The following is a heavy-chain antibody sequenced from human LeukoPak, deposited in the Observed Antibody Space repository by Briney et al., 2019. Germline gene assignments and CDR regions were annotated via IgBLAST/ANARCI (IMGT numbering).Heavy chain of an antibody. Sequence: PGGSLRLSCAASGFTFSDYYMSWIRQAPGKGLEWVSYISSSISYTNYADSVKGRFTISRDNAKNSLYLQMNSLRAEDTAVYYCARTYYDYVWGSYRAFYFDYCGQGTLVTVSS. CDR2: ISSSISYT. V-gene: IGHV3-11*03. CDR3: ARTYYDYVWGSYRAFYFDY. D-gene: IGHD3-16*02. CDR1: GFTFSDYY. J-gene: IGHJ4*02.